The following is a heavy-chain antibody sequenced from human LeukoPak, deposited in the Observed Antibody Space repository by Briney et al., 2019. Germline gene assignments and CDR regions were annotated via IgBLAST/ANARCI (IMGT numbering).Heavy chain of an antibody. Sequence: GGSLRLSCEASGFTFTTYSMTWVRQAPGKGLEWVSIISGGSSAIFSADALKGRFTISRDDAKNLLYLDMNSLRAEDTAVYYCARGHTAVTRHFDFWGQGTLVTVSS. CDR3: ARGHTAVTRHFDF. V-gene: IGHV3-21*01. J-gene: IGHJ4*02. CDR2: ISGGSSAI. CDR1: GFTFTTYS.